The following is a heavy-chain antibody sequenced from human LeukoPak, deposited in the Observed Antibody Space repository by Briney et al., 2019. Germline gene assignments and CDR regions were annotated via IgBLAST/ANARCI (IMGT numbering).Heavy chain of an antibody. CDR1: GGSISSYY. CDR3: ARHGTYCSGGSCYSSDAFDI. CDR2: IYYSGST. Sequence: SETLSLTCTVSGGSISSYYWSWIRQPPGKGLEWIGYIYYSGSTNYNPSLKSRVTISVDTSKNQCSLKLSSVTAADTAVYYCARHGTYCSGGSCYSSDAFDIWGQGTMVTVSS. J-gene: IGHJ3*02. V-gene: IGHV4-59*08. D-gene: IGHD2-15*01.